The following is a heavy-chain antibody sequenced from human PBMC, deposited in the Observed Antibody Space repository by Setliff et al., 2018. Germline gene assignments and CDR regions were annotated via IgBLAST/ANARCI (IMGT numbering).Heavy chain of an antibody. J-gene: IGHJ6*02. CDR2: LNPSGGGT. CDR3: ARESVPVPAGYGMDV. D-gene: IGHD2-2*01. V-gene: IGHV1-46*01. CDR1: GYTFSGYY. Sequence: ASVKVSCKASGYTFSGYYIHWVRQAPGQGLDWMGVLNPSGGGTEFAEKFQGRLTVTRDTSTSTVYMELSSLRSEDTAVYYYARESVPVPAGYGMDVWGQGTTVTVSS.